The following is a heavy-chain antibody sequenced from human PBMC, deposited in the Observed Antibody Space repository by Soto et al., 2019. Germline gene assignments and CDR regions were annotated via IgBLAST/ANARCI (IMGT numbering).Heavy chain of an antibody. Sequence: AETRSLTVNLFGGSIYTYDWNGSRQCPGKALEGIGYISCVRSTNYNPSLKRGSTILVDTCKKQPSPNISSVTAAETARSFTAGSCSSSICPQDHSFALEVWGQGTTVTVSS. V-gene: IGHV4-59*01. D-gene: IGHD2-2*01. CDR3: AGSCSSSICPQDHSFALEV. J-gene: IGHJ6*02. CDR1: GGSIYTYD. CDR2: ISCVRST.